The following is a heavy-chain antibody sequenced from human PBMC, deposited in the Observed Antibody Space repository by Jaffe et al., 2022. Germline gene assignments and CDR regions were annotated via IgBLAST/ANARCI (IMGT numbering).Heavy chain of an antibody. CDR1: GFSLSTSGVG. Sequence: QITLKESGPTLVKPTQTLTLTCTFSGFSLSTSGVGVGWIRQPPGKALEWLALIYWNDDKRYSPSLKSRLTITKDTSKNQVVLTMTNMDPVDTATYYCAHSHNYDILTGYYTGGWFDPWGQGTLVTVSS. J-gene: IGHJ5*02. V-gene: IGHV2-5*01. D-gene: IGHD3-9*01. CDR3: AHSHNYDILTGYYTGGWFDP. CDR2: IYWNDDK.